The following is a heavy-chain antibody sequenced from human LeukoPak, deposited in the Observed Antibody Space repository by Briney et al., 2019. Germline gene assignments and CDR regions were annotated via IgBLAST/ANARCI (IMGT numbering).Heavy chain of an antibody. Sequence: SETLSLTCTVSGGSISSYYWSWIRQPAGKGLEWIGRIYTSGSTNYNPSLKSRVTISVDTSKNQFSLKLSSVTAADTAVYYCARQRITMVRGVKPYYYMDVWGKGTTVTISS. D-gene: IGHD3-10*01. CDR2: IYTSGST. CDR3: ARQRITMVRGVKPYYYMDV. V-gene: IGHV4-4*07. CDR1: GGSISSYY. J-gene: IGHJ6*03.